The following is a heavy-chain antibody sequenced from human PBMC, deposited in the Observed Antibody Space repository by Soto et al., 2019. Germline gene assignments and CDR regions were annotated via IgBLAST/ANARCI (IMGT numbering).Heavy chain of an antibody. D-gene: IGHD3-16*01. V-gene: IGHV4-39*01. Sequence: QLQLQESGPGLVKPSKTLSLTCTVSGGSISSSSYYWGWIRQPPGKGLEWIGNIFYSGSTYYNPSLKSRVTISVDTSKNQFSLKLSSVTAADTAVYYCASSIRGSYFDYWGQGTLVTVSS. CDR3: ASSIRGSYFDY. CDR1: GGSISSSSYY. J-gene: IGHJ4*02. CDR2: IFYSGST.